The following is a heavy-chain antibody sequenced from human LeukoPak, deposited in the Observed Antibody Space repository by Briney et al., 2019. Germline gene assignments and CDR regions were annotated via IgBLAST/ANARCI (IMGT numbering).Heavy chain of an antibody. CDR1: GYTFTGYY. Sequence: ASVKVSCKASGYTFTGYYMHWVRQAPGQGLEWMGWINPNSGGTNYAQKFQGRVTMTRDTSISTAYMELSRLRSDDTAVYYCARNPPARVGLGGSYQKVVFDIWGKGKRVTVFS. J-gene: IGHJ3*02. CDR2: INPNSGGT. V-gene: IGHV1-2*02. CDR3: ARNPPARVGLGGSYQKVVFDI. D-gene: IGHD3-16*01.